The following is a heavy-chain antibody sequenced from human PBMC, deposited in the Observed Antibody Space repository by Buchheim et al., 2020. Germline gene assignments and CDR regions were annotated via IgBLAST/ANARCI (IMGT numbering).Heavy chain of an antibody. CDR3: ARVYRRFGIDWYYYYMDV. CDR1: GFTFSSYW. J-gene: IGHJ6*03. CDR2: IKQDGSEQ. D-gene: IGHD3-10*01. Sequence: EVQLVESGGGLVQPGGSLRLSCAASGFTFSSYWMSWVRQAPGKGLEWVANIKQDGSEQYYVDSVKGRFTISRDNAKNSLYLQMNSLRAEDTAVYYCARVYRRFGIDWYYYYMDVWGKGTT. V-gene: IGHV3-7*01.